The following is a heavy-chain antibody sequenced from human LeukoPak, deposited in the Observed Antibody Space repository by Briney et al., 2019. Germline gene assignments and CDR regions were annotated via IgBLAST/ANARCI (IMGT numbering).Heavy chain of an antibody. V-gene: IGHV1-24*01. D-gene: IGHD3-10*01. CDR2: FDREDGET. CDR1: GYTLTELS. CDR3: ATEVNFYGSRSAYYFDF. J-gene: IGHJ4*02. Sequence: ASVKVSCKVSGYTLTELSMHWVRQAPGKGLEWMGVFDREDGETIYAQKFQGRVTMTEDISTDAAYMELSTLRSEDTAVYYCATEVNFYGSRSAYYFDFWGQGNLVTVSS.